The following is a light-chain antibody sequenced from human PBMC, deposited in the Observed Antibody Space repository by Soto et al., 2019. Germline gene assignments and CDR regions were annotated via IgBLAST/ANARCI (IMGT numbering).Light chain of an antibody. V-gene: IGKV1-9*01. J-gene: IGKJ5*01. CDR2: DAS. CDR3: QQLNKYAVT. Sequence: IQLTQSPSSLSASVGDRVTISCRASQDIGNYLAWYQQKPGEAPKLLIYDASTLQSGVPLRFGGSGSGTDFTLTISSLQPEDFATYYCQQLNKYAVTFGQGTRLEIK. CDR1: QDIGNY.